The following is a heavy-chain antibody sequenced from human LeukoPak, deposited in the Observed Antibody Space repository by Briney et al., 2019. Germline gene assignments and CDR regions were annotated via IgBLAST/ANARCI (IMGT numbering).Heavy chain of an antibody. CDR3: ARLLLLWFGERSYYYGMDV. CDR1: GSTFSSYA. J-gene: IGHJ6*04. D-gene: IGHD3-10*01. Sequence: GASVKVSCKASGSTFSSYAISWVRQAPGQGLEWMGGIIPIFGTANYAQKFQGRVTITADESTSTAYMELSSLRSEDTAVYYCARLLLLWFGERSYYYGMDVWGKGTTVTVSS. CDR2: IIPIFGTA. V-gene: IGHV1-69*13.